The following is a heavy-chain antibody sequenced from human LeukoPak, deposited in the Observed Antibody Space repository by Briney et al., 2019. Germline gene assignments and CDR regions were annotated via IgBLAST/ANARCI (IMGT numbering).Heavy chain of an antibody. D-gene: IGHD6-19*01. V-gene: IGHV3-23*01. CDR2: ISGSGGST. CDR3: ARVRYDSGWYDY. Sequence: GGSLRLSCAASGFTFSSYAMSWVRQAPGKGLEWASAISGSGGSTYYAVSVKGRFTISRDNSKNTLYLQINSLRAEDTAVYYCARVRYDSGWYDYWGQGAQVIVSS. J-gene: IGHJ4*02. CDR1: GFTFSSYA.